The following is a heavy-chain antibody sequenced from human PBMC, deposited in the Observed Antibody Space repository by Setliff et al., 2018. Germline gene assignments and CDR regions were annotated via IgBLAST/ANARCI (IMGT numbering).Heavy chain of an antibody. D-gene: IGHD6-19*01. CDR3: ASHEPWLWNAFDI. Sequence: GGSLRLSCAASGFTFSSHWMTWVRQAPGKGLEWLSVTYSGGETKYADSVKGRFTISRDNAKNSLYLQMNSLRAEDTAVYYCASHEPWLWNAFDIWGQGTMVTVSS. CDR1: GFTFSSHW. CDR2: TYSGGET. J-gene: IGHJ3*02. V-gene: IGHV3-66*04.